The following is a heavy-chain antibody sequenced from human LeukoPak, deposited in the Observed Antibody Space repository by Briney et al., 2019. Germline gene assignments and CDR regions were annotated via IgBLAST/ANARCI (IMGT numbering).Heavy chain of an antibody. D-gene: IGHD3-9*01. V-gene: IGHV4-4*07. CDR2: IYTSGST. CDR1: GGSISSYY. Sequence: SETLSLTCTVSGGSISSYYWSWIRQPAGKGLEWIGRIYTSGSTNYNPSLKSRVTMSVDTSKNQFFLKLSSVTAADTAVYYCARDPRGGRYFDWDLGYWGQGTLVTVSS. CDR3: ARDPRGGRYFDWDLGY. J-gene: IGHJ4*02.